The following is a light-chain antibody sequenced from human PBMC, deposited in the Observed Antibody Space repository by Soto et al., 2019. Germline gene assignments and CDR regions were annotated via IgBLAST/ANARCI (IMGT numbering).Light chain of an antibody. CDR2: ATS. V-gene: IGKV3-20*01. CDR1: QSVTSSS. CDR3: QRYCSSPPDI. Sequence: EIVLTQSPGTLSLSPGERATLSCRVSQSVTSSSLAWYQQKPGQSPRLLIYATSKRPSGIPDRFSGGGSGTDFTLTISRLEPEDFAVSYCQRYCSSPPDIFGQGTKLDI. J-gene: IGKJ2*01.